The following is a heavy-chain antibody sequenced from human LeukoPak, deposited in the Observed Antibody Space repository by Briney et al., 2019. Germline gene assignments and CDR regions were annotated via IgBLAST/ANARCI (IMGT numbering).Heavy chain of an antibody. V-gene: IGHV3-53*01. CDR2: IYSGGST. J-gene: IGHJ4*02. CDR1: GFNVSSNY. Sequence: PGGSLRLSCAASGFNVSSNYMSWVRPAPGKGLEWVSVIYSGGSTYYADSVKGRFTISRDNSKNTLYLQMNSLRAEDTAVYYCAREGSGYDSHIPFDYWGQGTLVTVSS. CDR3: AREGSGYDSHIPFDY. D-gene: IGHD5-12*01.